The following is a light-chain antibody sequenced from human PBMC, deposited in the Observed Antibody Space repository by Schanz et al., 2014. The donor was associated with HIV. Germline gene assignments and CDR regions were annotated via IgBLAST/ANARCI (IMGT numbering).Light chain of an antibody. CDR2: NTY. V-gene: IGLV1-36*01. J-gene: IGLJ3*02. CDR3: GTWDDSLKGWV. CDR1: SSNIGNNA. Sequence: QSVLTQPPSVSEAPRQRVTISCSGSSSNIGNNAVNWYQQLPGTAPKLLIYNTYHRPSGVPDRFSGSESGTSASLAISGLQSEDEADYYCGTWDDSLKGWVFGGGTKVTVL.